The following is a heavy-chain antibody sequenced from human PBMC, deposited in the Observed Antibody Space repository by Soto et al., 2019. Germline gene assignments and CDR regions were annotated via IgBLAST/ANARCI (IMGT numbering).Heavy chain of an antibody. CDR2: IWYDGSNK. CDR1: GFTFSSYG. D-gene: IGHD5-12*01. V-gene: IGHV3-33*01. CDR3: ARSVEMATEDPDY. Sequence: PGGSLRLSCAASGFTFSSYGMHWVRQAPGKGLEWVAVIWYDGSNKYYADSVKGRFTISRDNSKNTLYLQMNSLRAEDTAVYYCARSVEMATEDPDYWGQGTLVTVSS. J-gene: IGHJ4*02.